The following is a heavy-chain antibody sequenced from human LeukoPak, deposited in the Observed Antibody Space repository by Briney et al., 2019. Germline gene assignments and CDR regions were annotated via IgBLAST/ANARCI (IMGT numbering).Heavy chain of an antibody. CDR3: AKRGDYGESYWYFDL. CDR2: ISYDGSNK. CDR1: GFTFSSYA. Sequence: GGSLRLSCAASGFTFSSYAMHWVRQAPGKGLEWVAVISYDGSNKYYADSVKGRFTISRDNSKNTLYLQMNSLRAEDTAVYYCAKRGDYGESYWYFDLWGRGTLVTVSS. V-gene: IGHV3-30-3*02. D-gene: IGHD4-17*01. J-gene: IGHJ2*01.